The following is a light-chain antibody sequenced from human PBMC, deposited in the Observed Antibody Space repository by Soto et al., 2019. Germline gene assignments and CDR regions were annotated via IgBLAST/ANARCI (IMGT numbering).Light chain of an antibody. CDR3: QHYNEWPPFT. CDR2: DTS. Sequence: EIEMTQSPATLSVSPGESATLSCRASQSVSSNLAWYQQKPGQAPRLLIYDTSTRATGIPARFSGSGSGTEFTLTIDSLQSEEFAVYYCQHYNEWPPFTFGPGTKVDIK. J-gene: IGKJ3*01. CDR1: QSVSSN. V-gene: IGKV3-15*01.